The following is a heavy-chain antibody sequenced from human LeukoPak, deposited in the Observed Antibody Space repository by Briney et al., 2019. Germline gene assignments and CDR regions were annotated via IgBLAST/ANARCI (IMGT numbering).Heavy chain of an antibody. V-gene: IGHV3-66*01. Sequence: GGSLRLSCAASGFTFSSYAMSWVRQAPGKGLEWVSVIYSGGSTYYADSVKGRFTISRDNSKNTLYLQMNSLRAEDTAVYYCARKGPGTLAFDIWGQGTMVTVSS. D-gene: IGHD6-13*01. CDR1: GFTFSSYA. J-gene: IGHJ3*02. CDR3: ARKGPGTLAFDI. CDR2: IYSGGST.